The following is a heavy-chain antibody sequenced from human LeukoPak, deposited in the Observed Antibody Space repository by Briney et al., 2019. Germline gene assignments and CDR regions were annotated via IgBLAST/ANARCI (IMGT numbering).Heavy chain of an antibody. Sequence: ASVKVSCKASGYTFTGYYMHWVRQAPGQGLEWMGRINPNSGGTNYAQKFQGRVTMTRDTSISTAYMELSRLRSDDTAVYYCARGGAWGIQLRGNDFDYWGQGTLVTVSS. CDR3: ARGGAWGIQLRGNDFDY. CDR1: GYTFTGYY. CDR2: INPNSGGT. V-gene: IGHV1-2*06. J-gene: IGHJ4*02. D-gene: IGHD5-18*01.